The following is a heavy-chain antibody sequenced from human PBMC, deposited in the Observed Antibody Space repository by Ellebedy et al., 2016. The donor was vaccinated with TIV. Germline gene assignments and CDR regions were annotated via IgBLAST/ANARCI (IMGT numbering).Heavy chain of an antibody. V-gene: IGHV3-23*01. CDR1: GLTFSSHA. CDR2: ISGSGDNT. Sequence: GESLKISCAASGLTFSSHAMSWVRQAPGKGLEWVSAISGSGDNTYYADSVKGRFTISRDNAENTLYLQMNSLRAEDTAVYYCAKDQATMISYGMDVWGQGATVTVSS. J-gene: IGHJ6*02. CDR3: AKDQATMISYGMDV. D-gene: IGHD3-22*01.